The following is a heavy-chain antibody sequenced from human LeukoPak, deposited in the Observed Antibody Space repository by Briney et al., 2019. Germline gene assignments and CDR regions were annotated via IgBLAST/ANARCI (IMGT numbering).Heavy chain of an antibody. J-gene: IGHJ5*02. D-gene: IGHD3-10*01. CDR3: ARHPKYSSGGHWFDP. CDR1: GYTFTGYY. V-gene: IGHV1-2*02. Sequence: GASVKVSCKASGYTFTGYYIHWVRQAPGQGLEWMGWINPDSGGTNYAQNFHGRVTMTRDTSISTAYLQWSSLKASDTAMYYCARHPKYSSGGHWFDPWGQGTLVTVSS. CDR2: INPDSGGT.